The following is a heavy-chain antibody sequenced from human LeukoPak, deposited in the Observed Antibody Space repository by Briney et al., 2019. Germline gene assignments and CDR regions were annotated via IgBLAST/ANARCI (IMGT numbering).Heavy chain of an antibody. D-gene: IGHD3-22*01. CDR1: GFTFSSYS. CDR2: ISSSSSYI. Sequence: GGSLRLSCAASGFTFSSYSMNWVRQAPGKGLEWVSSISSSSSYIYYADSVKGRFTISRDNAKNSLYLQMNGLRAEDTAVYYCARTYDSSGYPFDYWGQGTLVTVSS. CDR3: ARTYDSSGYPFDY. V-gene: IGHV3-21*01. J-gene: IGHJ4*02.